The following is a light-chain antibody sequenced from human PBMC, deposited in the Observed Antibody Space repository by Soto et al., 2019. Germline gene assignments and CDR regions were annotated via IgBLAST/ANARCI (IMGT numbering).Light chain of an antibody. CDR2: AAS. J-gene: IGKJ4*01. CDR1: LPISNY. Sequence: DIPMTQSPSSLSASVGDRVTITCRASLPISNYLAWYQQKPGKIPNLLIYAASTLQAGIPSRLSGSGSGTDFILTISRLQPEDDVAYYCQKYNRAPLTFAGGTKEEIK. CDR3: QKYNRAPLT. V-gene: IGKV1-27*01.